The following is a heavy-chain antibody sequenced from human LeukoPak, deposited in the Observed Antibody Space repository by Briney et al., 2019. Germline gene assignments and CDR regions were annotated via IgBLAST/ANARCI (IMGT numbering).Heavy chain of an antibody. CDR3: ARLPNRAYCSSTSCYGMDV. D-gene: IGHD2-2*01. V-gene: IGHV4-59*08. CDR1: GGSISSYY. CDR2: IYYSGST. Sequence: SETLSLTCTVSGGSISSYYWSWIRQPPGKGLEWIGYIYYSGSTNYNPSLKSRVTISVDTSKNQFSLKLSSATAADTAVYYCARLPNRAYCSSTSCYGMDVWGQGTTVTVSS. J-gene: IGHJ6*02.